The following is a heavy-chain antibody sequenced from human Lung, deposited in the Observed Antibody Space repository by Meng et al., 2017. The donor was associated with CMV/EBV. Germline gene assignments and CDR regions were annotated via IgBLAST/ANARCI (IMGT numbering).Heavy chain of an antibody. CDR1: GVSISSNIR. D-gene: IGHD1-26*01. V-gene: IGHV4-4*02. Sequence: LQESGPGMVQPAGHLSLPCGVAGVSISSNIRWTWVRQPPGKGLEWIGDIDDSGSTNYNPSLNSRISISLDKSKNHFSLKVNSVTAADTAVYYCARGKQDAWELLAYWGQGALVTVSS. CDR3: ARGKQDAWELLAY. J-gene: IGHJ4*02. CDR2: IDDSGST.